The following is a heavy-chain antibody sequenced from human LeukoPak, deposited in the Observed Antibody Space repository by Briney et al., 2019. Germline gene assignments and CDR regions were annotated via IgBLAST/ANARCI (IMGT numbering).Heavy chain of an antibody. V-gene: IGHV3-66*01. CDR2: IYGGGST. CDR1: GFTVSSNY. J-gene: IGHJ4*02. CDR3: ARAASVAGTYALNH. D-gene: IGHD6-19*01. Sequence: GGSLRLSCAASGFTVSSNYMSWVRQAPGKGLEWVSVIYGGGSTYYADSVKGRFTISRDNSKNTLYLQMNSRRAEDTAVYYCARAASVAGTYALNHWGQGTLVTVSS.